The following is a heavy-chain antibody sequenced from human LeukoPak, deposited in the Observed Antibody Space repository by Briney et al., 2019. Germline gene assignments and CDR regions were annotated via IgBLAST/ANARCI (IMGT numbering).Heavy chain of an antibody. D-gene: IGHD3-22*01. Sequence: TGGSLRLSCAASGFTFSSYSMNWVRQAPGKGLEWVSYISSSSSTIYYADSVKGRFTISRDNAKNSLYLQMNSLRAEDTAVYYCANLPTMIVVVTFDYWGQGTLVTVSS. CDR1: GFTFSSYS. V-gene: IGHV3-48*01. CDR3: ANLPTMIVVVTFDY. CDR2: ISSSSSTI. J-gene: IGHJ4*02.